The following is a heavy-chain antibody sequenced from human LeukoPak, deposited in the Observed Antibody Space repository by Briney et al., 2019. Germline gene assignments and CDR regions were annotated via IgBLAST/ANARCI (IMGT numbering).Heavy chain of an antibody. J-gene: IGHJ4*02. CDR2: ISYDGSNK. CDR1: GFTFSSYA. CDR3: ARGPGYDSSGYFE. Sequence: PGGSLRLSCAASGFTFSSYAMHWVRQAPGKGLEWVAVISYDGSNKYYADSVKGRFTISRDNSKNTLYLQMNSLRAEDTAVYYCARGPGYDSSGYFEWGQGTLVTVSS. D-gene: IGHD3-22*01. V-gene: IGHV3-30-3*01.